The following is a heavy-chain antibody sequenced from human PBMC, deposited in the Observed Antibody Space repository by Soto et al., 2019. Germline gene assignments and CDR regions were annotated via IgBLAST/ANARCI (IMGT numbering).Heavy chain of an antibody. J-gene: IGHJ4*02. CDR3: ARVTYCGGDCYSHYFDY. Sequence: AASVKVSCKASGYTFTSYAMHWVRQAPGQRLEWMGWINAGNGNTKYSQKFQGRVTITRDTSASTAYMELSSLRSEDTAVYYCARVTYCGGDCYSHYFDYWGQGTLVTVSS. D-gene: IGHD2-21*02. CDR2: INAGNGNT. V-gene: IGHV1-3*01. CDR1: GYTFTSYA.